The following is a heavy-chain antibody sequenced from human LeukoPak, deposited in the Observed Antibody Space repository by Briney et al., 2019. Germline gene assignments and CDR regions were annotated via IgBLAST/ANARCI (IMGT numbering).Heavy chain of an antibody. CDR2: ISGSGGST. Sequence: GGSLTLSCAASGLTFSSYAMSWVRQAPGKGLEWVSAISGSGGSTYYADSVKGRFTISRDNSKNTLYLQMNSLRAEDTAVYYCAKGISSTSCFDYWGQGTLVTVSS. CDR1: GLTFSSYA. CDR3: AKGISSTSCFDY. J-gene: IGHJ4*02. V-gene: IGHV3-23*01. D-gene: IGHD2-2*01.